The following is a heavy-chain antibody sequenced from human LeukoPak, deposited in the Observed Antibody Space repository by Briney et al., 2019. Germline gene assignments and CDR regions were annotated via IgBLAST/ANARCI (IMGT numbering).Heavy chain of an antibody. V-gene: IGHV4-59*01. CDR2: IYYSGST. Sequence: ETLSLTCTVSGGSISSYYWSWIRQPPGKGLEWIGYIYYSGSTNYNPSLKSRVTISVDTSKNQFSLKLSSVTAADTAVYYCARDGYYYDSSGYSNWFDPWGQGTLVTVSS. CDR1: GGSISSYY. D-gene: IGHD3-22*01. J-gene: IGHJ5*02. CDR3: ARDGYYYDSSGYSNWFDP.